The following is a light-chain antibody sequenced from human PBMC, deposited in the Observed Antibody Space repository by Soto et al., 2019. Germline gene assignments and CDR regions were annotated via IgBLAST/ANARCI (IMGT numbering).Light chain of an antibody. CDR3: QHYNDHSPCT. CDR1: QSISGY. J-gene: IGKJ1*01. CDR2: DAS. Sequence: DIQMTQSPSTLSASVGDRVTITCRASQSISGYLAWYQQKPGKAPNLVIYDASNLAGGVPSRFSGSGSGTEFTLTIIDLQPDDFATYYCQHYNDHSPCTFGLGTKVEIK. V-gene: IGKV1-5*01.